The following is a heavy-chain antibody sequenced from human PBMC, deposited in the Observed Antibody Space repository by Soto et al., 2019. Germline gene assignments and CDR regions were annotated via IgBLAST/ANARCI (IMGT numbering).Heavy chain of an antibody. CDR1: GYSFTSYW. J-gene: IGHJ4*02. Sequence: GESLKISCKGSGYSFTSYWIGWVRQMPGKGLEWMGWISAYNGNTNYAQKLQGRVTMTTDTSTSTAYMELRSLRSDDTAVYYCARDKGDGSGSYYGYWGQGTLVTVSS. CDR2: ISAYNGNT. CDR3: ARDKGDGSGSYYGY. D-gene: IGHD3-10*01. V-gene: IGHV1-18*04.